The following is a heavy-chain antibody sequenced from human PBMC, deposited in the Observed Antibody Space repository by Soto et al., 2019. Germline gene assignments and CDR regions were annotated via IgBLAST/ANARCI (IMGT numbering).Heavy chain of an antibody. CDR1: WFSLSTSGMC. CDR3: ARVSFVFALGAPHYYHYGMDV. J-gene: IGHJ6*02. CDR2: IDWDDDK. V-gene: IGHV2-70*11. Sequence: SGPTLVTPTQTLTLTCTFPWFSLSTSGMCVSWIRQPPGKALEWLARIDWDDDKYYSTSLKTRLTISKDTSKNQVVLTMTNMDPVDTATYYCARVSFVFALGAPHYYHYGMDVWGQGTTVTVSS. D-gene: IGHD3-10*01.